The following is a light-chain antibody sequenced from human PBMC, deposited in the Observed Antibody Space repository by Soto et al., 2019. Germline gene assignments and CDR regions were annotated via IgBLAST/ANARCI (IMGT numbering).Light chain of an antibody. CDR1: SSDIGTYNR. J-gene: IGLJ2*01. Sequence: QSALTQPPSVSGSPGQSVTISCTGTSSDIGTYNRVSWYQQPPDTAPKLMISEVSNRPSGVPDRFSGSKSANTASLTISGLQAEDEADYYCSSYTSSDTIVFGGGTKLTVL. V-gene: IGLV2-18*02. CDR3: SSYTSSDTIV. CDR2: EVS.